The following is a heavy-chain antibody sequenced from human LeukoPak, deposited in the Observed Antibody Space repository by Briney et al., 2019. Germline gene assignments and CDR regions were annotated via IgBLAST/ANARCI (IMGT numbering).Heavy chain of an antibody. V-gene: IGHV4-38-2*02. CDR1: GYSLSSGYY. CDR2: IYHSGST. Sequence: PSGTLSLTCTVSGYSLSSGYYWGWIRQPPGKGVEWIGSIYHSGSTYYNPSLKSRVTISVDTSKNQFSLKLSSVTAADTAVYYCARPTYYDTTDAFDIWGQGTMVTVSS. D-gene: IGHD3-9*01. J-gene: IGHJ3*02. CDR3: ARPTYYDTTDAFDI.